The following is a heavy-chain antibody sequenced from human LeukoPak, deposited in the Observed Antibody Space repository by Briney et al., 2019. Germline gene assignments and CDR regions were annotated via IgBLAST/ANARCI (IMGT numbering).Heavy chain of an antibody. CDR2: IFYSGIT. J-gene: IGHJ4*02. CDR1: GDSVRSYY. D-gene: IGHD3-10*01. CDR3: ARHGGSESLFDY. Sequence: PSETLSLTCIVSGDSVRSYYWSWIRQPPGKGLEWIGYIFYSGITNYNPSLKSRVTISVDTSKNQFSLKLSSVTAADTAVYYCARHGGSESLFDYWGQGTLVTVPS. V-gene: IGHV4-59*08.